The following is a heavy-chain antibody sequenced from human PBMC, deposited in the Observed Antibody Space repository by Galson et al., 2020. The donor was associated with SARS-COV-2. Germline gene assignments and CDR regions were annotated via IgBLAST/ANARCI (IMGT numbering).Heavy chain of an antibody. J-gene: IGHJ4*02. CDR3: ATVMITFGGVIARFDY. D-gene: IGHD3-16*02. Sequence: ASVKVSCKVSGYTLTELSMHWVRQAPGKGLEWMGGFDPEDGETIYAQKFQGRVTMTEDTSTDTAYMELSSLRSEDTAVYYCATVMITFGGVIARFDYWGQGTLVTVSS. CDR2: FDPEDGET. CDR1: GYTLTELS. V-gene: IGHV1-24*01.